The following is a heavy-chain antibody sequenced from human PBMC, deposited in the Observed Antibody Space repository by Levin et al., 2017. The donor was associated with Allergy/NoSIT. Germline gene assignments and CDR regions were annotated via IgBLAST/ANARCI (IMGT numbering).Heavy chain of an antibody. CDR3: AREVDTAMVTFGWFDP. J-gene: IGHJ5*02. CDR2: INPNSGGA. Sequence: AASVKVSCKASGYTFTGYYMHWVRQAPGQGLEWMGRINPNSGGANYAQKFQGRVTMTRDTSISTAYMELSRLRSEDTAVYYCAREVDTAMVTFGWFDPWGQGTLVTVSS. D-gene: IGHD5-18*01. V-gene: IGHV1-2*06. CDR1: GYTFTGYY.